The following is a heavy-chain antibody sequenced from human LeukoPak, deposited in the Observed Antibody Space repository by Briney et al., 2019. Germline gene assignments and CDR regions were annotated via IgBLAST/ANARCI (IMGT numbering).Heavy chain of an antibody. V-gene: IGHV3-21*01. CDR3: ARVWEGIGGYCSGGSCYSIDY. CDR2: ISSSSSYI. J-gene: IGHJ4*02. Sequence: GGSLRLSCAASGFTFSSYSMNWVRQAPGKGLEWVSSISSSSSYIYYADSVKGRFTISRDNAKNSLYLQMNSLRAEDAAVYYCARVWEGIGGYCSGGSCYSIDYWGQGTLVTVSS. D-gene: IGHD2-15*01. CDR1: GFTFSSYS.